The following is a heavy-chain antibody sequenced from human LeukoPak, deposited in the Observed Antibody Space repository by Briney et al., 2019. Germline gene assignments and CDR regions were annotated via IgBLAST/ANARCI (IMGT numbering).Heavy chain of an antibody. V-gene: IGHV3-7*01. CDR1: GFTFSSYW. CDR2: IKQDGSEK. Sequence: GGSLRLSCAASGFTFSSYWMSWVRQAPGKGLEWVANIKQDGSEKYYVDSVKGRFTISRDNAKNSLYLQMNSLRAVDTAVYYCARATYSSSWQNYYYYYMDVWGKGTTVTVSS. CDR3: ARATYSSSWQNYYYYYMDV. D-gene: IGHD6-13*01. J-gene: IGHJ6*03.